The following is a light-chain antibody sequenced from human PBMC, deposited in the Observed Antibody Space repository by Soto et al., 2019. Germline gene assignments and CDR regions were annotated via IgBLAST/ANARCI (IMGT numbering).Light chain of an antibody. V-gene: IGKV3-20*01. CDR3: QQYGSSPWT. J-gene: IGKJ1*01. CDR1: QSVTTY. Sequence: ELVLTQSPATLSLSPGERATLSCRASQSVTTYLAWYQQKPGQAPRLLIYGASSRATGIPDRFSGSGSGTDLTLTISRLEPEDCAVYYCQQYGSSPWTFGQGTKVDIK. CDR2: GAS.